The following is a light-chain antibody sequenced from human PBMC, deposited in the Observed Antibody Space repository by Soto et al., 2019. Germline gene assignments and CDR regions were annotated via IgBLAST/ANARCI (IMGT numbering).Light chain of an antibody. Sequence: EIVMTQSPATLSVSPGERATLSCRASQGISSNLAWYQLKPGQAPRLLIYGASTRATGIPARFSGSGSGTEFPLTISSLQSEDFSVYYCQQYNDWPPWTFGQGTKVEIK. CDR2: GAS. J-gene: IGKJ1*01. CDR1: QGISSN. V-gene: IGKV3-15*01. CDR3: QQYNDWPPWT.